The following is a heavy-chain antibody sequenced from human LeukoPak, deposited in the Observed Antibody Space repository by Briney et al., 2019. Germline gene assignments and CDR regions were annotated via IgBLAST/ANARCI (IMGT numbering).Heavy chain of an antibody. CDR1: GGTFSSYA. D-gene: IGHD4/OR15-4a*01. J-gene: IGHJ4*02. CDR3: ARGGPYGGYLDY. V-gene: IGHV1-69*13. CDR2: IIPIFGTA. Sequence: VASVKVSCKASGGTFSSYAISWVRQAPGQGLEWMGGIIPIFGTANYAQKFQGRVTITADESTSTAYMELSSLRSEDTAVYYCARGGPYGGYLDYWGQGTLVTVS.